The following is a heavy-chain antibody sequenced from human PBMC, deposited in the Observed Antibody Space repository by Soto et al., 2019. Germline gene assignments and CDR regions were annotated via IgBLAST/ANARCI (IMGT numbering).Heavy chain of an antibody. V-gene: IGHV1-8*01. J-gene: IGHJ6*03. Sequence: ASVKVSCKASGYTFTSYDINWVRQATGQGLEWMGWMNPNSGNTGYAQKFQGRVTMTRNTSISTAYMELSSLRSEDTAVYYCARGRRESVSGLRGVMFAGYYYYMDVWGKGTTVTVSS. CDR3: ARGRRESVSGLRGVMFAGYYYYMDV. CDR1: GYTFTSYD. CDR2: MNPNSGNT. D-gene: IGHD3-10*01.